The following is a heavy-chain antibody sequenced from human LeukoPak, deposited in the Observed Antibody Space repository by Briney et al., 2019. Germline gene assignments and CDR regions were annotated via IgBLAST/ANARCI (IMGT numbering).Heavy chain of an antibody. CDR1: GFTFDDYA. CDR3: AKDYYYDSSGYYWAPGDY. Sequence: GGSLRLSCAASGFTFDDYAMHWVRQAPGKGLEWVSGVSWYSGSIGYADSVKGRFTISSDNAKHSLYLQMNSLRAEDTALYYCAKDYYYDSSGYYWAPGDYWGQGTLVTVSS. D-gene: IGHD3-22*01. CDR2: VSWYSGSI. V-gene: IGHV3-9*01. J-gene: IGHJ4*02.